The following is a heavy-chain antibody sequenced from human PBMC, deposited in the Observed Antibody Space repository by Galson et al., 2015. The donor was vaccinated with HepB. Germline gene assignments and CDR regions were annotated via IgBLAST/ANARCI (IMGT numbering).Heavy chain of an antibody. V-gene: IGHV4-61*02. CDR1: GGSISSGSYY. D-gene: IGHD2-15*01. J-gene: IGHJ4*02. CDR2: IYTSGST. CDR3: ARASRDCSGGSCYVFDY. Sequence: TLSLTCTVSGGSISSGSYYWSWIRQPAGKGLEWIGRIYTSGSTNYNPSLKSRVTISVDTSKNQFSLKLSSVTAADTAVYYCARASRDCSGGSCYVFDYWGQGTLVTVSS.